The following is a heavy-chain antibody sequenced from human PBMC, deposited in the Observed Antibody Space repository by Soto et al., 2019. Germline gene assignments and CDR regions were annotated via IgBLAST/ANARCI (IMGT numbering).Heavy chain of an antibody. Sequence: GGSLRISCXASGFTFISYGMHWVRRAPGKGLEWVAFISYDGSYRYYEDSVKGRFTISRGNSKNTLYLQINGLRAEETALYYCASAKNYYYGMDVWGKGTRVTVSS. CDR2: ISYDGSYR. CDR3: ASAKNYYYGMDV. CDR1: GFTFISYG. J-gene: IGHJ6*04. V-gene: IGHV3-33*05.